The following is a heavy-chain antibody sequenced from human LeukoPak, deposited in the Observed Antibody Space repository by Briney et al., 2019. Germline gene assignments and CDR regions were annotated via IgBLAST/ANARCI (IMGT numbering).Heavy chain of an antibody. CDR3: AREWIAVAGTVSP. D-gene: IGHD6-19*01. CDR1: GYTFIGYY. V-gene: IGHV1-2*02. Sequence: SVKVSCKASGYTFIGYYMHWVRQAPGQGLEWMGWINPNSGGTNYAQKFQGRVTMTRDTSISTAYMELSRLRSDDTAVYYCAREWIAVAGTVSPWGQGTLVTVSS. CDR2: INPNSGGT. J-gene: IGHJ5*02.